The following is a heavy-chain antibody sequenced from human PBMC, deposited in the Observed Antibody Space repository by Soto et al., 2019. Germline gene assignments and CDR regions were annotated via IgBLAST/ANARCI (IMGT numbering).Heavy chain of an antibody. CDR1: GGTFSSYA. V-gene: IGHV1-69*12. D-gene: IGHD4-17*01. Sequence: QVQLVQSGAEVKKPGSSVKVSCKASGGTFSSYAISWVRQAPGQGLEWMGGIIPIFGTANYAQKFQSRVTITADESTSTAYMELSSLRSVDTAVYYCATDTTVVSHWYFDLWGRGTLVTVSS. CDR3: ATDTTVVSHWYFDL. J-gene: IGHJ2*01. CDR2: IIPIFGTA.